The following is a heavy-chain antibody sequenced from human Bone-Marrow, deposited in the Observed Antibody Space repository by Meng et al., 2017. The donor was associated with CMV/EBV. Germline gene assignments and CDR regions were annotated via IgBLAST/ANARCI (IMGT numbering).Heavy chain of an antibody. CDR1: GFTFSSYA. Sequence: GGSLRLSCAASGFTFSSYAMHWVRQAPGKGLEWVAVISYDGSNKYYADSVKGRFTISRDNSKNTLYLQMNSLRAEDTAVYYCARDVVGGIAAAGNWFDPWGQGNLVNVDS. J-gene: IGHJ5*02. CDR2: ISYDGSNK. D-gene: IGHD6-13*01. V-gene: IGHV3-30-3*01. CDR3: ARDVVGGIAAAGNWFDP.